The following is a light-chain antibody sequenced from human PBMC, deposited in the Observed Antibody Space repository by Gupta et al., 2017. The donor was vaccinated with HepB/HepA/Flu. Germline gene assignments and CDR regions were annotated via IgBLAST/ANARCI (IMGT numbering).Light chain of an antibody. Sequence: DIQMTQSPSSVSASVGDRVTITCRASQGIRSWLAWYQQKPGKAPKLLIYAASRVQSGVPSRFSGSGSGTDFTLTISSRQPEDFATYYCQQPNSCPFTFGHGTKVDIK. J-gene: IGKJ3*01. CDR1: QGIRSW. CDR2: AAS. V-gene: IGKV1D-12*01. CDR3: QQPNSCPFT.